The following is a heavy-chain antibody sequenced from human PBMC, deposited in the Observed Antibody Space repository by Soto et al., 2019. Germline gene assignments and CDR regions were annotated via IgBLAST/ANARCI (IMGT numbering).Heavy chain of an antibody. Sequence: QVQLVESGGGVVQPGRSLRLSCAASGFTFSSYGMHWVRQAPGKGLEWVAVIWYDGSNKYYADSVKGRFTISRDNSKNTLYLQMNSLRAEDTAVYYCAREPSGDYGVYGMDVWGQGTTVTVSS. CDR3: AREPSGDYGVYGMDV. CDR2: IWYDGSNK. D-gene: IGHD4-17*01. J-gene: IGHJ6*02. CDR1: GFTFSSYG. V-gene: IGHV3-33*01.